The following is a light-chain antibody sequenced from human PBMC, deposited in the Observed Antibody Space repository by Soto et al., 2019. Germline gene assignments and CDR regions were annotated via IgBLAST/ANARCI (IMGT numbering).Light chain of an antibody. Sequence: EIVMTQSPATLSVSPGERATLSCRASQSVGFTLAWYQQKPGQALRLLMYDTSTRAAGVPARFSGSGSGTEFTLTISSLQSDDFAVYCCQQYNNWPWTGGQGTKVDI. CDR3: QQYNNWPWT. J-gene: IGKJ1*01. CDR1: QSVGFT. V-gene: IGKV3-15*01. CDR2: DTS.